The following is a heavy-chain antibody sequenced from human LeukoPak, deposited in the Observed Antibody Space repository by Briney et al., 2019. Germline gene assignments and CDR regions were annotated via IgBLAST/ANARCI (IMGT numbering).Heavy chain of an antibody. CDR2: IYSSGST. J-gene: IGHJ3*02. Sequence: SETLSLTCTVSGGSISSYYWSWIRQPAGKGLEWIGRIYSSGSTNYNPSLKSRVTMSVDTSKNQFSLKLSSVTAADTAVYYCAGSTVTTYQDAFDIWGQGTMVTVSS. D-gene: IGHD4-17*01. V-gene: IGHV4-4*07. CDR3: AGSTVTTYQDAFDI. CDR1: GGSISSYY.